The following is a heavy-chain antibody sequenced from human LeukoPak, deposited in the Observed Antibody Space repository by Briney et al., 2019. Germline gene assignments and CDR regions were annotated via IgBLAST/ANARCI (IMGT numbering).Heavy chain of an antibody. D-gene: IGHD3-10*01. V-gene: IGHV1-69*13. Sequence: ASVKVSCKASGGTFSSYAISWVRQAPGQGLEWMGGIIPIFGTANYAQKFQGRVTITADESTSTAYMELSSLRSEDTAVYYCARDNSKLLWFGESNYYYYGMDVWGQGTTATVSS. J-gene: IGHJ6*02. CDR3: ARDNSKLLWFGESNYYYYGMDV. CDR1: GGTFSSYA. CDR2: IIPIFGTA.